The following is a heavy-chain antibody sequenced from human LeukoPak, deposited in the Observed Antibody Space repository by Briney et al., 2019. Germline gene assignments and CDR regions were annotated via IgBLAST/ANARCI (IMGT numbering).Heavy chain of an antibody. Sequence: ASVKVSCKASGYTFTGYYMHWVRQAPGQGLEWMGWINPNSGGTNYAQKFQGRVTMTRDPSISTAYLELSRLRSDEMAVYYCARDRRGLYTWFEPWGEGTLVTVSS. CDR1: GYTFTGYY. V-gene: IGHV1-2*02. CDR2: INPNSGGT. CDR3: ARDRRGLYTWFEP. J-gene: IGHJ5*02.